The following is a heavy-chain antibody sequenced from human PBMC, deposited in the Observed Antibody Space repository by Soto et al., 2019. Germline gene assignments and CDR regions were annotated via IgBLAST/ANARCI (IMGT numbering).Heavy chain of an antibody. CDR1: GGSISSSYW. Sequence: SETMSLTCAVSGGSISSSYWWNWVRQPPGKGLEWIGKIYHSGSTNYNPSLKNRVTISVDKSNNQFSLRLSSVTAADTAVYFCVTSLNYDFWRDGGRHYYFDYWGQGTLVTVSS. CDR3: VTSLNYDFWRDGGRHYYFDY. CDR2: IYHSGST. V-gene: IGHV4-4*02. J-gene: IGHJ4*02. D-gene: IGHD3-3*01.